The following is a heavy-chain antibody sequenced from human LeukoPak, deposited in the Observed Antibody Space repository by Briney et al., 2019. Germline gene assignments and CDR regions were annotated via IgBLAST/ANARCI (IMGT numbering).Heavy chain of an antibody. V-gene: IGHV3-23*01. Sequence: GGSLRLSCAASGFIFSRYAMSWVRQAPGKGLEWVSAISGSGDTTYYADSVKGRFTISRDNSKNTLYLQMNSLRAEDTAVYYCAKGFDWLFPFDYWGQGTLVTVSS. J-gene: IGHJ4*02. CDR3: AKGFDWLFPFDY. CDR1: GFIFSRYA. D-gene: IGHD3-9*01. CDR2: ISGSGDTT.